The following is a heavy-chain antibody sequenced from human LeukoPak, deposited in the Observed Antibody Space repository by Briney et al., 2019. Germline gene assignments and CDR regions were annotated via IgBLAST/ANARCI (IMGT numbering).Heavy chain of an antibody. D-gene: IGHD5-18*01. CDR1: GFTFSSYA. Sequence: GGSLRLSCAASGFTFSSYAMSWVRQAPGKGLEWVSAISGSGGSTYYADSVKGRFTISRDNSKNTLYLQMNSLRAEDTAVYYCAKAPGYSYGPPVDYWGQGTLATVSS. J-gene: IGHJ4*02. V-gene: IGHV3-23*01. CDR2: ISGSGGST. CDR3: AKAPGYSYGPPVDY.